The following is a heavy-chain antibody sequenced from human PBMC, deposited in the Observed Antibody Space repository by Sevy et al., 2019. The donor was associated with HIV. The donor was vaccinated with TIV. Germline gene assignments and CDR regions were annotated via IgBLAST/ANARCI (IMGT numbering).Heavy chain of an antibody. J-gene: IGHJ4*02. CDR2: LKPDASGE. D-gene: IGHD4-17*01. CDR3: VGGGEYFDH. Sequence: GGSLRLSCTASGFTFNIYWMSWVRLLPGKGLEWVATLKPDASGEDYLDSVKGRFTASRDNTKTSLFLQMNSLRVEDTALYYCVGGGEYFDHWGQGTLVTVSS. CDR1: GFTFNIYW. V-gene: IGHV3-7*01.